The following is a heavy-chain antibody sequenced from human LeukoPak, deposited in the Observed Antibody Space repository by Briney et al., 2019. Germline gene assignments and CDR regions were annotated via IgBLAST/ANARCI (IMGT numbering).Heavy chain of an antibody. D-gene: IGHD6-13*01. CDR3: AKAGWQQLAPFDY. CDR1: GFTFNSYG. V-gene: IGHV3-30*18. Sequence: GGSLRLSCAASGFTFNSYGMHWVRQAPGKGLDWVAVISYDGSNKYYADSVKGRFTISRDNSKNSLYLQMNSLRAEDTAVYYCAKAGWQQLAPFDYWGQGTLVTVSS. CDR2: ISYDGSNK. J-gene: IGHJ4*02.